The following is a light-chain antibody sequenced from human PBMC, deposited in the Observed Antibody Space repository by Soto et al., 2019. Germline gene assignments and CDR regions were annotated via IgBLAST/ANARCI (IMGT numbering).Light chain of an antibody. V-gene: IGKV3-20*01. Sequence: EMVLTQSPATLSLSPGERATLSCRASQTVSSSYLAWYQQKPGQAPRLLIYDASSRATGIPDRFIGSGSGTDFTLTISRLEPEDFAVYFCQQYGNSPAGFIFGPGTKVDIK. CDR2: DAS. CDR3: QQYGNSPAGFI. CDR1: QTVSSSY. J-gene: IGKJ3*01.